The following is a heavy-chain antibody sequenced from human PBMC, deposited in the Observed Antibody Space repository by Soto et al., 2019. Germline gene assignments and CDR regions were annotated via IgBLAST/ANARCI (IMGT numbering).Heavy chain of an antibody. J-gene: IGHJ6*02. CDR3: ARDSTSWFPYYGIDV. D-gene: IGHD6-13*01. CDR2: ISDSGST. CDR1: GGSIDYYR. Sequence: SETLSLTCTVSGGSIDYYRWSWIRQPPGKGLEWIGDISDSGSTNYNLSLRSRVTILVDTSKNQFSLKLNSVTAADTAVYYCARDSTSWFPYYGIDVWGRGTTVTVSS. V-gene: IGHV4-59*01.